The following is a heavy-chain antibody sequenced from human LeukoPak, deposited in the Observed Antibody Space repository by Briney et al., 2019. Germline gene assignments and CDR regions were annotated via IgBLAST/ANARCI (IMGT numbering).Heavy chain of an antibody. CDR3: ARQGLEMAIERFDP. D-gene: IGHD5-24*01. Sequence: SETLSLTCTVSGGSISSSSYSWGWIRQPPGKGLEWIGSIYYSGSTYYNPSLKSRVTISVDTSKNQFSLKLSSVTAADTAVYYCARQGLEMAIERFDPWGQGTLVTVSS. CDR1: GGSISSSSYS. V-gene: IGHV4-39*01. J-gene: IGHJ5*02. CDR2: IYYSGST.